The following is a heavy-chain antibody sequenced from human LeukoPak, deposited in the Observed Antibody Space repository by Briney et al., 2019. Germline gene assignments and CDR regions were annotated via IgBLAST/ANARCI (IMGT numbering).Heavy chain of an antibody. CDR1: GFTFSAAW. J-gene: IGHJ4*02. CDR3: TTGRIVGATPFDY. D-gene: IGHD1-26*01. Sequence: GGSLRLSCAASGFTFSAAWMSWVRQAPGKDLEWVGRIKSKSDGGTTDYAAPVKGRVTISRDDSKNTLYLQMNSLKTEDTAVYYCTTGRIVGATPFDYWGQGTLVTVSS. CDR2: IKSKSDGGTT. V-gene: IGHV3-15*01.